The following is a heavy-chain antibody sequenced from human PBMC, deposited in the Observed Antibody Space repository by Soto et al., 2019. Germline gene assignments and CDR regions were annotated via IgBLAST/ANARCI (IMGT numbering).Heavy chain of an antibody. CDR2: ISGSGGST. D-gene: IGHD5-18*01. CDR1: GFMFSSYD. CDR3: ANRDTSMINRYYYGMDV. J-gene: IGHJ6*02. Sequence: PGGSLRLSCAASGFMFSSYDMSWVRQAPGKGLEWVSAISGSGGSTNYADSVMGRFTISRDNSKNTLYLQMNSLGAEDTAVYYCANRDTSMINRYYYGMDVWGQGTTVTVSS. V-gene: IGHV3-23*01.